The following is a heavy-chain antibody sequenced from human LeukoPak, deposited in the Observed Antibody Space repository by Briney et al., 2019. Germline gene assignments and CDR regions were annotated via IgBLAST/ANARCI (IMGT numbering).Heavy chain of an antibody. Sequence: GGSLRLSCAASGFTFSSYWLSRVRQAPGRGLEWVANIKEDGSEKYYVDSVKGRFTISRDNAKNSLYPQMNSLRAEDTAVYYCARAGGFTTVRGVITPHGWNYWGQGTLVTVSS. V-gene: IGHV3-7*01. CDR2: IKEDGSEK. J-gene: IGHJ4*02. CDR3: ARAGGFTTVRGVITPHGWNY. D-gene: IGHD3-10*01. CDR1: GFTFSSYW.